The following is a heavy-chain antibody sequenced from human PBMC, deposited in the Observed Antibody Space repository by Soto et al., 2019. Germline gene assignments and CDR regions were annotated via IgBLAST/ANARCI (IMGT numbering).Heavy chain of an antibody. Sequence: GGSLRLSCAASGFTFSSYAMSWVRQAPGKGLEWVSAISGSGGSTYYADSVKGRFTISRDNSKNTLYLQMNSLRAEDTAVYYCAKGPHNTYYDILTGRDEYFDYRGQGTLVTVSS. D-gene: IGHD3-9*01. V-gene: IGHV3-23*01. J-gene: IGHJ4*02. CDR3: AKGPHNTYYDILTGRDEYFDY. CDR2: ISGSGGST. CDR1: GFTFSSYA.